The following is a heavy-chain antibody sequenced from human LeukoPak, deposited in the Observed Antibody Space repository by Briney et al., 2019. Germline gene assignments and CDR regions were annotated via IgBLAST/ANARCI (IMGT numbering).Heavy chain of an antibody. Sequence: PGGSLRLSCAASGFTFSSYWIHWVRHAPGKGLEWVASISGSGDSTNYGDSVKGRFTISRDNFKRTVHLEMSNLRADDTAMYYCVRRAAVRGMDFWGLGTTVIVSS. CDR1: GFTFSSYW. J-gene: IGHJ6*02. CDR2: ISGSGDST. V-gene: IGHV3-74*01. D-gene: IGHD1-14*01. CDR3: VRRAAVRGMDF.